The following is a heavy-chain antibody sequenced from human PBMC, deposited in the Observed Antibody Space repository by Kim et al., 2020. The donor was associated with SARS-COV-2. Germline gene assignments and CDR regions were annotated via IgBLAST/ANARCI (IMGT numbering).Heavy chain of an antibody. Sequence: DSVKGRFPISRDNAKSSLYLQMNSLRAEDTAVYYCARDRDYDFWSGYPDYWGQGTLVTVSS. D-gene: IGHD3-3*01. V-gene: IGHV3-7*01. J-gene: IGHJ4*02. CDR3: ARDRDYDFWSGYPDY.